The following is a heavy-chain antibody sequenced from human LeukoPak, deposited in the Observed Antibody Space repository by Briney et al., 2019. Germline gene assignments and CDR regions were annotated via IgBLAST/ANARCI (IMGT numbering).Heavy chain of an antibody. J-gene: IGHJ5*02. V-gene: IGHV3-11*01. CDR1: GFTFSDYY. CDR3: ARDPSFTLRFSEWPNPAFDP. CDR2: ISSSGSTI. Sequence: GGSLRLSCAASGFTFSDYYMSWIRQAPGKGLEWVSYISSSGSTIYYADSVKGRFTISRDNAKNSLYLQMNSLRAEDTAVYYCARDPSFTLRFSEWPNPAFDPWGQGTLVTVSS. D-gene: IGHD3-3*01.